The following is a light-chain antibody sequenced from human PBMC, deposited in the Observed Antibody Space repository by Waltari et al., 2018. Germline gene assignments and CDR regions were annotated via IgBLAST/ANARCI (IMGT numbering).Light chain of an antibody. Sequence: EIVLTQSPGHLSLSPGERATLSCRASQSFSRALAWYQQKPGQAPRLLIYDASTRAIVIPDRFSGGGSGTDFSLTISRLEPEDFAVYYCQHYVRLPVTFGQGTTVEIK. CDR3: QHYVRLPVT. J-gene: IGKJ1*01. CDR1: QSFSRA. CDR2: DAS. V-gene: IGKV3-20*01.